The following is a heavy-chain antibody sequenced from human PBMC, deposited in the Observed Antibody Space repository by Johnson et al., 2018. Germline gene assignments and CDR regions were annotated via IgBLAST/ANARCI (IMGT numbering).Heavy chain of an antibody. CDR1: GGSFSGYY. J-gene: IGHJ6*02. CDR2: INHSGST. D-gene: IGHD3-10*01. V-gene: IGHV4-34*01. Sequence: QVQLQQWGAGLLKXSETLSLXCAVYGGSFSGYYWSWIRQPPGKGLEWIGEINHSGSTNYNPSLKSRVTLSVDTSKNPFSLTLSSVTAADTAVYYWARGGSMVRGVIITPNYYYYGMDVWGQGTTVTVSS. CDR3: ARGGSMVRGVIITPNYYYYGMDV.